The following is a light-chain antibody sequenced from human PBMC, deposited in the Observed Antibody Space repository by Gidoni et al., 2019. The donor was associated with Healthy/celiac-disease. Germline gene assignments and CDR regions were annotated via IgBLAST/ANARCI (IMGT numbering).Light chain of an antibody. CDR1: QSMSSS. J-gene: IGKJ4*01. Sequence: VQMIPPPSTLSSSVGDRVPITCRPSQSMSSSLAWYQQKPGKAPKLLIYNASSLGRGIPSRFSGSGSGTEFTLTISSLQPDDFATYYCQRYNSYSPRLTFGGGTKVEIK. V-gene: IGKV1-5*01. CDR2: NAS. CDR3: QRYNSYSPRLT.